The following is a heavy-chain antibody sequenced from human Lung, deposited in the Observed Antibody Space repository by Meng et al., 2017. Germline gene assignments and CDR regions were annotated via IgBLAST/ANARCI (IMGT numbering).Heavy chain of an antibody. Sequence: QVPVVQCGAEVKKPGASVKVSCKASGYTFPDYWLHWVRRAPGQGLEWMGRINPKSGDTHYAQRFQGRVTMTGDTSISTAYMELSGLRSDDTAMYYCARDEDISAAGKLFGDYWGQGTLVTVFS. D-gene: IGHD6-13*01. V-gene: IGHV1-2*06. CDR3: ARDEDISAAGKLFGDY. CDR1: GYTFPDYW. J-gene: IGHJ4*02. CDR2: INPKSGDT.